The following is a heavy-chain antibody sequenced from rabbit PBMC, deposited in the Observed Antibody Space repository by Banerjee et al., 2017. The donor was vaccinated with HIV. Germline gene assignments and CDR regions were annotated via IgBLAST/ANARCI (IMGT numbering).Heavy chain of an antibody. D-gene: IGHD7-1*01. Sequence: QEQLKETGGGLVQPGGSLTLSCKASGFDVSSYYICWVRQAPGKGLEWIGCTYTGNGHTFYASWAKGRFTISKTSSTTVTLQMTGLTAADTATYFCAREGANSAGFSLWGQGTLVTVS. CDR1: GFDVSSYY. CDR3: AREGANSAGFSL. CDR2: TYTGNGHT. J-gene: IGHJ3*01. V-gene: IGHV1S45*01.